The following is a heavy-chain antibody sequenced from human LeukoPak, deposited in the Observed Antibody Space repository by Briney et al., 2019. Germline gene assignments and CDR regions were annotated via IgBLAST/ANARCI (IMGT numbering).Heavy chain of an antibody. D-gene: IGHD6-13*01. Sequence: SVKVSCKASGGTYSSYAISWVRQAPGQGLEWMGGIIPIFGTANYAQKFQGRVTITADESTSTAYMELSSLRSEGTAVYYCARGYRSSCYFDYWGQGTLVTVSS. CDR3: ARGYRSSCYFDY. J-gene: IGHJ4*02. CDR2: IIPIFGTA. V-gene: IGHV1-69*01. CDR1: GGTYSSYA.